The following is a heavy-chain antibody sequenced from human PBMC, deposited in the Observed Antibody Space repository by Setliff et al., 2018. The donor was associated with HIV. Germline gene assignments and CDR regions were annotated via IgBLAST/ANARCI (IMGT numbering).Heavy chain of an antibody. Sequence: GGSLRLSCAASGFTFSSHAMSWVRQAPGKGLEWVSTISGSGSRTYYADSVKGRFTISRDNSKNTLYLQMSSLRAEDTAVYYCAKPTYYYDDSGYSGGDYWGQGTLVTVPQ. V-gene: IGHV3-23*01. D-gene: IGHD3-22*01. J-gene: IGHJ4*02. CDR2: ISGSGSRT. CDR1: GFTFSSHA. CDR3: AKPTYYYDDSGYSGGDY.